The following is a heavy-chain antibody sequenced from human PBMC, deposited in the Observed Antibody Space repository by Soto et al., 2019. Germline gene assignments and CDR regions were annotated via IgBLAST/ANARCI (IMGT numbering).Heavy chain of an antibody. CDR3: ATAGNYRFDY. CDR1: GFTFSSYW. D-gene: IGHD1-7*01. CDR2: INSDGRTT. V-gene: IGHV3-74*01. Sequence: GGSLRLSCAGTGFTFSSYWIHWVRQAPGKGLEWVSRINSDGRTTDYADSVKGRFTISRDNAKNTLYLQMNSLRDEDTAVYYCATAGNYRFDYWGQGTRVTVSS. J-gene: IGHJ4*02.